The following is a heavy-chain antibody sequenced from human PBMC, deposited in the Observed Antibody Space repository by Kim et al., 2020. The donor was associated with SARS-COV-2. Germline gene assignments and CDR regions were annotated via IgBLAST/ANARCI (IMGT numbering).Heavy chain of an antibody. CDR3: ARDGNDYGDLRLDY. D-gene: IGHD4-17*01. V-gene: IGHV1-46*01. CDR1: GYTFTTYY. J-gene: IGHJ4*02. Sequence: ASVKVSCKASGYTFTTYYMHWVRQAPGQGLEWMGIINPSGGSTSYAQKFQGRVTMTRDTSTSTVYMELSSLRSEDTAVYYCARDGNDYGDLRLDYWAREPWSPSPQ. CDR2: INPSGGST.